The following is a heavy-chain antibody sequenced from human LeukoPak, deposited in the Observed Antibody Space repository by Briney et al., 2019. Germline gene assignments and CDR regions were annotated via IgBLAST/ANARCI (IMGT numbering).Heavy chain of an antibody. CDR1: GGSISSYY. CDR2: IYTSGST. V-gene: IGHV4-4*07. J-gene: IGHJ5*02. CDR3: ARDGRGYCSSTSCYIRDFWFDP. D-gene: IGHD2-2*02. Sequence: SETLSLTCTVSGGSISSYYWSWIRQPAGKGLEWIGRIYTSGSTNHNPSLKSRVTMPVDTSKNQFSLKLSSVTAADTAVYYCARDGRGYCSSTSCYIRDFWFDPWGQGTLVTVSS.